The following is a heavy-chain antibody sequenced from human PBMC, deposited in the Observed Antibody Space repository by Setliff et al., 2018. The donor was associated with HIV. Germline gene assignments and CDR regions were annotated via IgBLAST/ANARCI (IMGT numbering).Heavy chain of an antibody. J-gene: IGHJ4*02. D-gene: IGHD6-19*01. CDR2: IFYTGTT. Sequence: SETLSLTCAVSGYSIRDNFFWGWVRQPPGKGLEWIGSIFYTGTTYYNPSLKSRVTLSVDTSKNQFSLKLSSVTAADTAVYYCASVQVDSSGPFDYWGQGTLVTVSS. V-gene: IGHV4-38-2*01. CDR3: ASVQVDSSGPFDY. CDR1: GYSIRDNFF.